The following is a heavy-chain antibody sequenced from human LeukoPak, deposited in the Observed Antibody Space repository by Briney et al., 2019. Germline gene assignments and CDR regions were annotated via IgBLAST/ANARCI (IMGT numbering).Heavy chain of an antibody. CDR2: IYPGDSDT. V-gene: IGHV5-51*01. CDR3: ARLGDIPLYFLDY. J-gene: IGHJ4*02. CDR1: GYSFTSYW. Sequence: GESLKISFKGSGYSFTSYWIGWVRQMPGKGLEWMGIIYPGDSDTRYSPSFQGQVTISADKSISTAYLQWSSLKASNTAMYYCARLGDIPLYFLDYWGQGTLVTVSS. D-gene: IGHD2-15*01.